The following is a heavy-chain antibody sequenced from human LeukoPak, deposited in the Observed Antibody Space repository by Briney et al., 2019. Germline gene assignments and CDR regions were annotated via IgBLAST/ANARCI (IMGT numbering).Heavy chain of an antibody. CDR2: ISSSSSYI. Sequence: KPGGSLRLSCAASGFTFSSYSMNWVRQAPGQGLEWVSSISSSSSYIYYADSVKGRFTISRDNAKNSLYLQMNSPRAEDTAVYYCARVELEYYYDSSGHFDYWGQGTLVTVSS. D-gene: IGHD3-22*01. CDR3: ARVELEYYYDSSGHFDY. CDR1: GFTFSSYS. J-gene: IGHJ4*02. V-gene: IGHV3-21*01.